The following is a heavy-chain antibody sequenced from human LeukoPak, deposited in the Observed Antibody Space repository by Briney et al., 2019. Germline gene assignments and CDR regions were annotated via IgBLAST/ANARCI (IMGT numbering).Heavy chain of an antibody. CDR3: ARDLRLWSGYGPVDY. CDR1: GYTFTSYG. J-gene: IGHJ4*02. V-gene: IGHV1-69*04. Sequence: SVEVSCKASGYTFTSYGISWVRQAPGQGLEWMGRIIPILGIANYAQKFQGRVTITADKSTSTAYMELSSLRSEDTAVYYCARDLRLWSGYGPVDYWGQGTLVTVSS. CDR2: IIPILGIA. D-gene: IGHD3-3*01.